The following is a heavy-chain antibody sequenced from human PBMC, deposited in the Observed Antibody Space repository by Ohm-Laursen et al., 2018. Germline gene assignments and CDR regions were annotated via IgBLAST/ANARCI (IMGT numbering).Heavy chain of an antibody. CDR1: GGPGSSNSYY. D-gene: IGHD3-22*01. CDR2: INHSGST. CDR3: ARVRSYYDISGYYFGVDY. Sequence: SETLSLTCTVSGGPGSSNSYYWGWIRQPPGKGLEWIGEINHSGSTKYNPSLKSRVTISLDTSKNQFSLKLSSVAAADTAMYYCARVRSYYDISGYYFGVDYWGQGTLVTVSS. J-gene: IGHJ4*02. V-gene: IGHV4-39*07.